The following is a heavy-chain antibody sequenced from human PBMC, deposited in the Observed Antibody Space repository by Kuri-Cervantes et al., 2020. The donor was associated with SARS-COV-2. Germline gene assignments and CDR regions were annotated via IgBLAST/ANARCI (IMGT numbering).Heavy chain of an antibody. CDR1: GGSISSYY. CDR3: ARVGYGGEKVFDY. V-gene: IGHV4-59*12. Sequence: SETLSLTCTVSGGSISSYYWSWIRQPPGKGLEYIGYIYYSGSTNYNPSLKGRVTISVDRSKNQFSLKLSSVTAADTAVYYCARVGYGGEKVFDYWGQGTLVTVSS. J-gene: IGHJ4*02. CDR2: IYYSGST. D-gene: IGHD4-23*01.